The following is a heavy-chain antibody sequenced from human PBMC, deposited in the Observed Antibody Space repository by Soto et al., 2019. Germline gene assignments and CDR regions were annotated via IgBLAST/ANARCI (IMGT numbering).Heavy chain of an antibody. D-gene: IGHD6-19*01. V-gene: IGHV3-30*18. Sequence: QVQLVESGGGVVQPGRSLRLSCAASGFTFSSYGMHWVRQAPGKGLEWVAVISYDGSNKYYADSVKGRFTISRDNSKNTLYLQMNSLRAEDTAVYYCAKDQGPGYSSGRNYYYYYYGMDVWGQGTTVTVSS. CDR1: GFTFSSYG. J-gene: IGHJ6*02. CDR2: ISYDGSNK. CDR3: AKDQGPGYSSGRNYYYYYYGMDV.